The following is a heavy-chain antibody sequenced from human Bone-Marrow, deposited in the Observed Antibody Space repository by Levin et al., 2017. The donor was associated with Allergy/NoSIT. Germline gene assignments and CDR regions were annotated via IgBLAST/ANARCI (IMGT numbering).Heavy chain of an antibody. CDR2: ISAYNGKT. V-gene: IGHV1-18*01. Sequence: PPASVKVSCKASGYTYPRYGISWVRQAPGQGLEWMGWISAYNGKTNYAQKFQGRVTMTTDTSTSTAYMELRSLRSDDSAVYYCARYSYDSSGYSPYYYYGMDVWGQGTTVTVSS. J-gene: IGHJ6*02. D-gene: IGHD3-22*01. CDR1: GYTYPRYG. CDR3: ARYSYDSSGYSPYYYYGMDV.